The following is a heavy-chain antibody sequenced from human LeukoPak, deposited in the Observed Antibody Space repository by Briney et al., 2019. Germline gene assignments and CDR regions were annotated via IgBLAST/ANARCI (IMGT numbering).Heavy chain of an antibody. V-gene: IGHV3-43D*03. J-gene: IGHJ4*02. CDR3: AKDYGYSNDWYLIDY. CDR2: ITWDGGIS. Sequence: GSLRLSRAASGFTFDDYAMHWVRQAPGKGLEWISLITWDGGISYYVDSLKGRFTISRDNSKNSLDLQMNSLRTEDTAFYYCAKDYGYSNDWYLIDYWGQGTLVTVSS. CDR1: GFTFDDYA. D-gene: IGHD6-19*01.